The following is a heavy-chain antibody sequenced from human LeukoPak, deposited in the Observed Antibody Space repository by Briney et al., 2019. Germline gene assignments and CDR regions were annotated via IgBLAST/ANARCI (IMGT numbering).Heavy chain of an antibody. J-gene: IGHJ4*02. V-gene: IGHV1-69*05. Sequence: EASVKVSCKASGGTFSSYAISWVRQAPGQGLEWMGGIIPIFGTANYAQKFQGRVTITTDESTSTAYMELSSLRSEDTAVYYCARGPITFGGVIPNDYWGQGTLVTVSS. D-gene: IGHD3-16*02. CDR2: IIPIFGTA. CDR1: GGTFSSYA. CDR3: ARGPITFGGVIPNDY.